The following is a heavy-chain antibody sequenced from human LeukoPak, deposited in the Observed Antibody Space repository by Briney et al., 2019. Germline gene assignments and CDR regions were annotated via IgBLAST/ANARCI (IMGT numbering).Heavy chain of an antibody. CDR1: GGSISSNSYY. D-gene: IGHD3-22*01. CDR3: ARLLYDRSGYYYFDQ. J-gene: IGHJ4*02. CDR2: VYYSGRT. V-gene: IGHV4-39*01. Sequence: SETLSLTCTVSGGSISSNSYYWGWIRQPPGKGLEWIGSVYYSGRTYDNPSLKSRVTVSVDTSKSQSSLKLSSVTAADTAVYYCARLLYDRSGYYYFDQWGQGTLVTVSS.